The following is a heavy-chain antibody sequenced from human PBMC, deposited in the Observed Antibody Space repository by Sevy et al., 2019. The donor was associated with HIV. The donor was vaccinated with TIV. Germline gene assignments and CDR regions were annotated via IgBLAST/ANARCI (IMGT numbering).Heavy chain of an antibody. V-gene: IGHV4-59*08. CDR2: IYYNGHI. J-gene: IGHJ4*02. CDR1: GGSITSLY. CDR3: AGENAWGRGYS. D-gene: IGHD1-26*01. Sequence: SETLSLTCTVSGGSITSLYWNWIRQPPGKGLEWIVIIYYNGHINYNPPLKSRVTLSLDTSKNQYSLRLSSVTAADTAMYYCAGENAWGRGYSWGQGTLVTVSS.